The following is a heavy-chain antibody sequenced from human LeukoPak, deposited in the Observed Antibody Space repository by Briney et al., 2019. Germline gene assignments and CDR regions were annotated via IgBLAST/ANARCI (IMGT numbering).Heavy chain of an antibody. CDR2: IISKTDGGTT. D-gene: IGHD5-12*01. CDR1: GLVFSNAW. Sequence: KAGGSLRLSCEASGLVFSNAWMNWVRQAPGKGLEWVGRIISKTDGGTTNYAAPVKGRFTISRDDSKNTLYLQMNSLKTEDTAVYYCTTLASGYDFDYWGQGTLVTVSS. V-gene: IGHV3-15*07. J-gene: IGHJ4*02. CDR3: TTLASGYDFDY.